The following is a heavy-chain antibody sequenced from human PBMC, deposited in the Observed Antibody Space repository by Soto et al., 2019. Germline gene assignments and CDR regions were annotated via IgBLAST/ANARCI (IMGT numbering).Heavy chain of an antibody. J-gene: IGHJ6*02. CDR3: ARVYDFWSGYYKDYYYYGMDV. D-gene: IGHD3-3*01. V-gene: IGHV1-69*13. Sequence: ASVKVSCKASGGTFSSYAISWVRQAPGQGLEWMGGIIPIFGTANYAQKFQGRVTITADESTSTAYMELSSLRSEDTAVYYCARVYDFWSGYYKDYYYYGMDVWGQGTTVTVS. CDR1: GGTFSSYA. CDR2: IIPIFGTA.